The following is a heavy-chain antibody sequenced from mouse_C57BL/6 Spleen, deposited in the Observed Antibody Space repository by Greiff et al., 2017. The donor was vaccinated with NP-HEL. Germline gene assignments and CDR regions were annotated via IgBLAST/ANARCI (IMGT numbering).Heavy chain of an antibody. CDR1: GYAFSSPW. J-gene: IGHJ2*01. D-gene: IGHD2-1*01. CDR3: AYGNCLDY. V-gene: IGHV1-82*01. Sequence: QVQLQQSGPELVKPGASVKISCKASGYAFSSPWMNWVKQRPGKGLEWIGRIYPGDGDTNYNGKFKGKATLTADKSSSTAYMQLSSLTSEDSAVYFCAYGNCLDYWGQGTTLTVSS. CDR2: IYPGDGDT.